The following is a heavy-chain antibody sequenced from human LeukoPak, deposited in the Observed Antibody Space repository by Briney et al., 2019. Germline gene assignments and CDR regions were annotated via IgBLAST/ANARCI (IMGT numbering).Heavy chain of an antibody. V-gene: IGHV4-59*08. D-gene: IGHD3-3*01. CDR1: GGSISSYY. CDR3: ARLRFLEWNFDY. Sequence: SETLSLTCTVSGGSISSYYWSWIRQTPGKGLEWIGDIYYSGSTNYNPSLKSRVTISVDTSKNQFSLKLSSVTAADTAVYYCARLRFLEWNFDYWGQGTLVTVSS. J-gene: IGHJ4*02. CDR2: IYYSGST.